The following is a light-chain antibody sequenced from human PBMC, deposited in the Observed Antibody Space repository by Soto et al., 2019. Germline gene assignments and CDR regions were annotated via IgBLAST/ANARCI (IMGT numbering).Light chain of an antibody. CDR1: QSVTSN. V-gene: IGKV3-15*01. CDR2: GAS. Sequence: EIVMTQSPATLSVSPGERATLSCRASQSVTSNLAWYQQKPGRAPRLLIYGASTRATGIPARFSGSGSGTEFTLTISNLQSEDFALYFCQQYNTDSHTFGQGTRLEIK. J-gene: IGKJ5*01. CDR3: QQYNTDSHT.